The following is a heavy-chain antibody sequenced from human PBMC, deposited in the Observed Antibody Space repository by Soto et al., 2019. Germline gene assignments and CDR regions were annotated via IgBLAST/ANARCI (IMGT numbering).Heavy chain of an antibody. CDR3: ARDYSSSGGMDV. V-gene: IGHV3-21*01. CDR2: ISSSSSYI. Sequence: VGSLRLSCAASGFTFSSYSMNWVRQAPGKGLEWVSSISSSSSYIYYADSVKGRFTISRDSAKNSLYLQMNSLRAEDTAVYYCARDYSSSGGMDVWGQGTTVTVSS. D-gene: IGHD6-6*01. CDR1: GFTFSSYS. J-gene: IGHJ6*02.